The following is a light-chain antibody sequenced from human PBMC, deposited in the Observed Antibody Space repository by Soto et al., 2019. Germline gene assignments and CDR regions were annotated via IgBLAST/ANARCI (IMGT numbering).Light chain of an antibody. CDR2: DVS. J-gene: IGLJ1*01. CDR3: SSYPSSSTPRV. CDR1: SSDVGGYNY. Sequence: HSALTQPASVSGSPGQSITISCTGTSSDVGGYNYVSWYQQHPGKAPKLMIYDVSNRPSGVSNRFSGSKSGNTASLTISGIQAEDEADYYCSSYPSSSTPRVFGTGTKLTVL. V-gene: IGLV2-14*01.